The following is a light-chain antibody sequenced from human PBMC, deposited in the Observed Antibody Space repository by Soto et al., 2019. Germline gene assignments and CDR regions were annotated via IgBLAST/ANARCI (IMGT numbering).Light chain of an antibody. J-gene: IGLJ1*01. CDR2: EVN. CDR1: SSDVGSYDR. CDR3: TSYTSSNTFV. Sequence: QSALTQPPSVSGSPGQSVTISCTGTSSDVGSYDRVSWYQQPPGTAPKLMIYEVNNRPSGVPDRFSGSKSGNTASLTISGLQAEDEADYYCTSYTSSNTFVFGTATKLTVL. V-gene: IGLV2-18*02.